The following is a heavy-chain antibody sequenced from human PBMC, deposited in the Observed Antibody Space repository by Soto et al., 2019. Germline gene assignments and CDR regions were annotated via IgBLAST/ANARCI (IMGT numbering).Heavy chain of an antibody. CDR3: ARESEDLTSNFDY. CDR2: ISSTTNYI. J-gene: IGHJ4*02. Sequence: VGSLRLSCAASGFTFTSYSMNWVRQAPGKGLEWVSSISSTTNYIYYGDSMKGRFTISRDNGKNSLYLEIHSLRAEDTAVYYCARESEDLTSNFDYWGQGTLVTVSS. CDR1: GFTFTSYS. V-gene: IGHV3-21*06.